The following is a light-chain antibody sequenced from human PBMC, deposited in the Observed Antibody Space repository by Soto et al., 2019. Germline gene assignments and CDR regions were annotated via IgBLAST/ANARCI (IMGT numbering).Light chain of an antibody. CDR2: NVS. V-gene: IGLV2-14*01. CDR1: SSDIGGYKY. Sequence: QSVLTQPASVSGSPGQSITISCSGTSSDIGGYKYVSWYQQHPGKVPKLIIYNVSNRPSGVSDRFSGSKSGNTASLTISGLQAEDEADYYCSSYTSSSAVLFGGGTKLTVL. J-gene: IGLJ2*01. CDR3: SSYTSSSAVL.